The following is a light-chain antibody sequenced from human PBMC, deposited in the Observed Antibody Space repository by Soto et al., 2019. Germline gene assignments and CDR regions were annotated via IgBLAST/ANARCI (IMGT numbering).Light chain of an antibody. J-gene: IGKJ5*01. CDR2: DTS. CDR3: QQYNNWPPIT. CDR1: QSVSSSY. V-gene: IGKV3-15*01. Sequence: PGERATLSCRASQSVSSSYLAWYQQEPGQAPRLLIYDTSTRATGIPARFSGSGSGTEFTLTISSLQSEDFAVYYCQQYNNWPPITFGQGTRREIK.